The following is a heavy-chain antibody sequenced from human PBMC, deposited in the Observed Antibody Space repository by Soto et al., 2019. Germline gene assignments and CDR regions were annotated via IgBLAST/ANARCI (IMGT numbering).Heavy chain of an antibody. CDR1: GFTFSSYA. Sequence: GGSLRLSCAASGFTFSSYAMSWVRQAPGKGLEWVSAISGSGGSTYYADSVKGRFTISRDNSKNTLYLQMNSLRAEDTAVYYCAKGPYCSSTSCSNSYYYGMDVWGQGTTVTVSS. CDR3: AKGPYCSSTSCSNSYYYGMDV. D-gene: IGHD2-2*01. CDR2: ISGSGGST. J-gene: IGHJ6*02. V-gene: IGHV3-23*01.